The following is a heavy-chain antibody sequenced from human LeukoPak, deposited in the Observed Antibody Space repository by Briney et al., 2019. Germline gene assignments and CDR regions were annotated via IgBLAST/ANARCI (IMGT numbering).Heavy chain of an antibody. CDR3: ARDSGGYSGYDYVY. V-gene: IGHV4-34*01. D-gene: IGHD5-12*01. J-gene: IGHJ4*02. CDR1: GGSFSGYY. CDR2: INHSGST. Sequence: SETLSLTCAVYGGSFSGYYWSWIRQPPGKGLEWIGEINHSGSTNYNPSLKTRVTISVDTSKNQFSLKLSSVTAADTAVYYCARDSGGYSGYDYVYWGQGTLVTVSS.